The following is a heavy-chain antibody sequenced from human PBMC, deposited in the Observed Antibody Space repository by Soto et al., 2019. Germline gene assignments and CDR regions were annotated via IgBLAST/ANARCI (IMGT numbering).Heavy chain of an antibody. CDR2: IIPSYDRA. J-gene: IGHJ4*02. CDR1: GDAFTSYA. Sequence: QVLLLQSGGEVKRPGSSVKVSCKASGDAFTSYAISWVRQAPGQGLEYMGGIIPSYDRAKYAQKFQGRLTVTADLYTSTVYMELSGLKSEDTAVYFCARDPTNDYGDDTFDYWGQGTKVIVSS. CDR3: ARDPTNDYGDDTFDY. V-gene: IGHV1-69*01. D-gene: IGHD4-17*01.